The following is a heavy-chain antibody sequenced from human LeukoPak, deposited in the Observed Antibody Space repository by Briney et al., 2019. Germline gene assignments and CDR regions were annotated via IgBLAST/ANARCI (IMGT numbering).Heavy chain of an antibody. CDR2: ISGSGGTT. CDR1: GFTFSSYA. CDR3: AKDGYSGWYGSRGAFDI. Sequence: GGSLRLSCAASGFTFSSYAMSWVRQAPGKGLEWVSGISGSGGTTYYADSVKGRFTISRDNSKNTLYLQMNSLRAEDTAVYYCAKDGYSGWYGSRGAFDIWGQGTMVTVSS. V-gene: IGHV3-23*01. J-gene: IGHJ3*02. D-gene: IGHD6-19*01.